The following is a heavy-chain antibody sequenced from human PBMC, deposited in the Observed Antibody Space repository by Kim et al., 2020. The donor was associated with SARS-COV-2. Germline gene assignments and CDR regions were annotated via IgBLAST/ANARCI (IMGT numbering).Heavy chain of an antibody. D-gene: IGHD3-22*01. V-gene: IGHV3-9*01. Sequence: GGSLRLSCAASGFTFDDYAMHWVRQAPGKGLEWVSGISWNSGSIGYADSVKGRFTISRDNAKNSLYLQMNSLRAEDTALYYCAKDDKYYYDSRAYYYGMDVWGQGTTVTVSS. J-gene: IGHJ6*02. CDR2: ISWNSGSI. CDR3: AKDDKYYYDSRAYYYGMDV. CDR1: GFTFDDYA.